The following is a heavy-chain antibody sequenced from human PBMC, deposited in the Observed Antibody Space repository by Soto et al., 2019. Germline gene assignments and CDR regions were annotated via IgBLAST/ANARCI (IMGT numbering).Heavy chain of an antibody. D-gene: IGHD2-15*01. CDR1: GFSLSTSGMC. J-gene: IGHJ6*02. V-gene: IGHV2-70*01. Sequence: SGPTLVNPTQTLTLTCTFSGFSLSTSGMCVSWIRQPPGKALEWLALIDWDDDKYYSTSLKTRLTTSKDTSKNQVVLTMTNMDPVDTATYYCARLVVAPGYYYYGMDVWGQGTTVTVSS. CDR3: ARLVVAPGYYYYGMDV. CDR2: IDWDDDK.